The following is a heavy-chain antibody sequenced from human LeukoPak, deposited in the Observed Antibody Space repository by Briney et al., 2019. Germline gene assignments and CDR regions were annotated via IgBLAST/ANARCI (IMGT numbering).Heavy chain of an antibody. CDR1: GGSFSGYY. CDR3: ARTLGDRAFDI. Sequence: PSETLSLTCAVYGGSFSGYYWSWIRQPPGKGLEWIGGINHSGSTNYNPSLKSRVTISVDTSKNQFSLKLSSVTAADTAVYYCARTLGDRAFDIWGQGTMVTVSS. J-gene: IGHJ3*02. D-gene: IGHD3-16*01. V-gene: IGHV4-34*01. CDR2: INHSGST.